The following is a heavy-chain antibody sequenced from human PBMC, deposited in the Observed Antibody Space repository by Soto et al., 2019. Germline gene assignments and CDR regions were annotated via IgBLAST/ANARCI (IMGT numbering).Heavy chain of an antibody. Sequence: QVQLVQSGAEVKKPGSSVKVSCKASGGTFSSYTISWVRQAPGQGLEWMGGIIPILGIANHAQKFQGRVTITADKSTSTAYMELSSLRSEDTAVYYCARAGDYDILTGYYTDYWGQGTLVTVSS. CDR1: GGTFSSYT. CDR3: ARAGDYDILTGYYTDY. J-gene: IGHJ4*02. CDR2: IIPILGIA. V-gene: IGHV1-69*02. D-gene: IGHD3-9*01.